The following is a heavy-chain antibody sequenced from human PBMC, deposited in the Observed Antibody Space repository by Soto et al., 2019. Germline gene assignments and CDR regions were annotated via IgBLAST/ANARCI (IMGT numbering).Heavy chain of an antibody. CDR1: GGSISISSYY. D-gene: IGHD3-10*01. Sequence: PSETLSLTCTVSGGSISISSYYWGWVRQPPGKGLEWIGNIHYSGNTDYNPTLKSRVTISIDTSVSQFSLQLSSVIAADTAVYYCVRQAGGGVRGAPYYYGLDVWGQGTTVTVSS. V-gene: IGHV4-39*01. CDR3: VRQAGGGVRGAPYYYGLDV. CDR2: IHYSGNT. J-gene: IGHJ6*02.